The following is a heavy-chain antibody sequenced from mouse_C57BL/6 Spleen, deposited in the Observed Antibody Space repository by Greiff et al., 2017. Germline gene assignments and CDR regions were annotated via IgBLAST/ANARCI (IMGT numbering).Heavy chain of an antibody. CDR3: AYDYDEDYAMDY. V-gene: IGHV1-55*01. CDR2: IYPGSGST. D-gene: IGHD2-4*01. Sequence: QVQLQQPGAELVKPGASVKMSCKASGYTFTSYWITWVKQRPGQGLEWIGDIYPGSGSTNYNEKFKSKATLTVDTSSSTAYMQLSSLTSEDFAVYYCAYDYDEDYAMDYWGQGTSVTVSS. CDR1: GYTFTSYW. J-gene: IGHJ4*01.